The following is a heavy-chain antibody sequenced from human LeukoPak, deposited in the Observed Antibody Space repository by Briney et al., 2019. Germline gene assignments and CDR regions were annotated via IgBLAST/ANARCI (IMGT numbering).Heavy chain of an antibody. CDR1: GGSISSYY. D-gene: IGHD5-24*01. V-gene: IGHV4-59*01. CDR3: AREEMATTLGAFDI. Sequence: PSETLSLTCTVSGGSISSYYWSWIRQPPGKGLEWIGYIYYSGSTNYNPSLKSRVTISVDTSKNQFSLKLSSVTAADTAVYYCAREEMATTLGAFDIWGQGTMVTVSS. J-gene: IGHJ3*02. CDR2: IYYSGST.